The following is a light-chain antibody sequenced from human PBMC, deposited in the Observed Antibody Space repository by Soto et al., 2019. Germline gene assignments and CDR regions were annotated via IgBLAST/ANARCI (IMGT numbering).Light chain of an antibody. CDR2: EVS. CDR1: SSDVGGYNY. J-gene: IGLJ2*01. Sequence: LTQPSSVSGSPGQSITISCTGSSSDVGGYNYVSWYQQHPGKAPKLMIYEVSNRPSGISNRFSGSKSGNTASLTLSGLQAEDEADYYCSSYTSSSTLVFGGGTKVTVL. V-gene: IGLV2-14*01. CDR3: SSYTSSSTLV.